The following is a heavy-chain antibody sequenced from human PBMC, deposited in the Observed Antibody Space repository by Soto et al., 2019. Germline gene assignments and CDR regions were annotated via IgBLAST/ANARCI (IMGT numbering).Heavy chain of an antibody. D-gene: IGHD1-26*01. CDR1: GFTLSNAW. CDR2: IKNKLEGGTT. Sequence: GGSLRLSCAASGFTLSNAWVSWVRQAPGKGLEWVGRIKNKLEGGTTDYAVPVKGRFTISRDDSKQTAYLEMKSLRAEDTAVYYCGRDPYSGARYYLDLWGQGTQVTVSS. CDR3: GRDPYSGARYYLDL. V-gene: IGHV3-15*05. J-gene: IGHJ4*02.